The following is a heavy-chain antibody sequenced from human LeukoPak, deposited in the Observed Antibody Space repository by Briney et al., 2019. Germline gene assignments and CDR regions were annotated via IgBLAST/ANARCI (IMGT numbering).Heavy chain of an antibody. CDR1: GFTVSSNY. D-gene: IGHD6-19*01. J-gene: IGHJ4*02. Sequence: GGCLRLSCAASGFTVSSNYMSWVRQAPGKGLEWVSVIYSGGSTYYADSVKGRFTISRHNSQNTLYLQMNSLKSEDTAVYYCARAADGSSGRFDYWGQGDLGSVSS. V-gene: IGHV3-53*04. CDR3: ARAADGSSGRFDY. CDR2: IYSGGST.